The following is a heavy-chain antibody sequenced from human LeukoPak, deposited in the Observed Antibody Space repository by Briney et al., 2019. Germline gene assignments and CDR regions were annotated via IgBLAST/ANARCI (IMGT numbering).Heavy chain of an antibody. CDR3: ARDSGPYYYDSSGYYYHNY. CDR1: GFTFSSYW. V-gene: IGHV3-7*01. D-gene: IGHD3-22*01. J-gene: IGHJ4*02. Sequence: GGSLRLSCAASGFTFSSYWMSWVRQAPGKGLEWVANIKQDGSEKYYVDSVKGRFTISRDNAKNSLHLQMNSLRAEDTAVYYCARDSGPYYYDSSGYYYHNYWGQGTLVTVSS. CDR2: IKQDGSEK.